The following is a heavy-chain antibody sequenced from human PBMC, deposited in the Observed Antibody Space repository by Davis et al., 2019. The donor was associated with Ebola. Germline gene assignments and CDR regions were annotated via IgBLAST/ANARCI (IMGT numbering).Heavy chain of an antibody. CDR2: INAGNGNT. D-gene: IGHD3-3*01. V-gene: IGHV1-3*01. J-gene: IGHJ6*04. Sequence: ASVKVSCQASGYTFTMYSIHWVRQAPGQRLEWMGWINAGNGNTKYSQKFQGRVTITRDTFASIAYMELSSLRSEDTAVYYCARGSGYYKMDVWDKGTTVTVSS. CDR3: ARGSGYYKMDV. CDR1: GYTFTMYS.